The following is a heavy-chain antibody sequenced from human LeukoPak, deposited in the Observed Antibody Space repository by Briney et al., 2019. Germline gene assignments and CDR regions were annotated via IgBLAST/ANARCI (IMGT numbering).Heavy chain of an antibody. CDR1: GGTFSSYA. CDR2: IIPIFGTA. D-gene: IGHD3-22*01. V-gene: IGHV1-69*13. Sequence: ASVKVSCKASGGTFSSYAISWVRQAPGQGLEWMGGIIPIFGTANYAQKFQGRVTITADESTSTAYMELSSLRSEDTAVYYCAIGGYDYYYMDVWGKGTTVTVSS. CDR3: AIGGYDYYYMDV. J-gene: IGHJ6*03.